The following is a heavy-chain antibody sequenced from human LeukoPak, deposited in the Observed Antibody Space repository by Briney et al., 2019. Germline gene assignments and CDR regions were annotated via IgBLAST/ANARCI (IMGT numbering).Heavy chain of an antibody. D-gene: IGHD2-15*01. CDR3: ARGGVYCSGGSCDDAFDI. J-gene: IGHJ3*02. V-gene: IGHV3-23*01. CDR2: TSDRGDYT. CDR1: GFTFTSYS. Sequence: GGSLRLSCAASGFTFTSYSMSWVRQAPGKGLEWVSGTSDRGDYTYYADSVKGRFTISRDNSKNTLYLQMNSLRSEDTAVYYCARGGVYCSGGSCDDAFDIWGQGTMVTVSS.